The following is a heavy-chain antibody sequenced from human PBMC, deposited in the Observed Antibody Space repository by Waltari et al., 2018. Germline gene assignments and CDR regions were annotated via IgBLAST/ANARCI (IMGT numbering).Heavy chain of an antibody. CDR3: TRDGVRAGIVDQ. V-gene: IGHV1-2*02. Sequence: QVQLVQSGAEVKKPGASVKVSCKASGYTFTGYYMHWVRQAPGQGLEWMGWIDPHSGGTKYAQKFQVRVTMTRDMSISTGYMELSRLTSDDTAVYFCTRDGVRAGIVDQWGQGTLVTVSS. D-gene: IGHD3-22*01. CDR2: IDPHSGGT. J-gene: IGHJ4*02. CDR1: GYTFTGYY.